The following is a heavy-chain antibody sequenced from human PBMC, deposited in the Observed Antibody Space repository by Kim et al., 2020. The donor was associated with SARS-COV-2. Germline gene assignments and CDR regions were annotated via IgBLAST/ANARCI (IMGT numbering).Heavy chain of an antibody. V-gene: IGHV4-59*01. CDR2: GST. CDR3: ARTDHAFDI. Sequence: GSTNSNPSLKSRVTISVDTSKNQFSLKLSSVTAADTAVYYCARTDHAFDIWGQGTMVTVSS. J-gene: IGHJ3*02.